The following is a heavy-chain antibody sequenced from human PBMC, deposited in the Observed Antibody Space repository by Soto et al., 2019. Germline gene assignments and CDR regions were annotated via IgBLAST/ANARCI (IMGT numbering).Heavy chain of an antibody. CDR2: ISYDGSNK. V-gene: IGHV3-30*18. J-gene: IGHJ4*02. CDR3: AKPLSGSYSVDY. CDR1: GFTFSSYG. Sequence: PGGSLRLSCAASGFTFSSYGMHWVRQAPGKGLEWVAVISYDGSNKYYADSVKGRFTISRDNSKNTLYLQMNSLRAEDTAVYYCAKPLSGSYSVDYWGQGTLVTVSS. D-gene: IGHD1-26*01.